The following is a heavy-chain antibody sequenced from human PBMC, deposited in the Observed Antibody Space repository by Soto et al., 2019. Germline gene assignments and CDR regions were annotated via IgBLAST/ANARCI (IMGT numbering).Heavy chain of an antibody. D-gene: IGHD3-10*01. CDR3: AKDRDYYYYGMDV. CDR1: GFIFSRYG. V-gene: IGHV3-30*18. Sequence: SLRLSCAASGFIFSRYGMHWVRQAPGKGLEWVAVISYDGSSKYYAESLKGRITISRDNSKNTLFLQMNSLRDEDTAVYYCAKDRDYYYYGMDVWGQGTTVTVSS. CDR2: ISYDGSSK. J-gene: IGHJ6*02.